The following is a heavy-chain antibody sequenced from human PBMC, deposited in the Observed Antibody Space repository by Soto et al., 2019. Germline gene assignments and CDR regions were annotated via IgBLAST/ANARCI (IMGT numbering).Heavy chain of an antibody. CDR2: IYPSNCNT. V-gene: IGHV5-51*01. CDR1: GYSFTSYW. CDR3: ARNGDRVRYFDWSYNWFDA. Sequence: GESLKISCKGFGYSFTSYWIGWVRQIPGKGLEVLVSIYPSNCNTRYSPSFEGQRTISADKSISTAYLQWSSLKASDTAMYYCARNGDRVRYFDWSYNWFDAWGQGTLVTVSS. J-gene: IGHJ5*02. D-gene: IGHD3-9*01.